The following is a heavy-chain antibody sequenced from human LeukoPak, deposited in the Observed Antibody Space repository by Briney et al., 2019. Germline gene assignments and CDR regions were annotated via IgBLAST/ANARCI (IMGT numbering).Heavy chain of an antibody. CDR1: GGSISSSSYY. V-gene: IGHV4-39*01. CDR2: IYYSGTT. D-gene: IGHD4-17*01. Sequence: PSETLPLTCTVSGGSISSSSYYWGWIRQPPGKGLEWIGSIYYSGTTYYNPSLKSRVTISVDTSKNQFSLKLSSVTAADTAVYYCARHGFHDYGDSTGGFDSWGQGTLVTVSS. J-gene: IGHJ4*02. CDR3: ARHGFHDYGDSTGGFDS.